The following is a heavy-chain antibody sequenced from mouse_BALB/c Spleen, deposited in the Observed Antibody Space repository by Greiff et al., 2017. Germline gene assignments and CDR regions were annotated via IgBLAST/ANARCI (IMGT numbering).Heavy chain of an antibody. CDR3: ARDPFDY. J-gene: IGHJ2*01. V-gene: IGHV5-4*02. Sequence: EVKLQESGGGLVKPGGSLKLSCAASGFTFSDYYMYWVRQTPEKRLEWVATISDGGSYTYYPDSVKGRFTISRDNAKNNLYLQMSSLKSEDTAMYYCARDPFDYWGQGTTLTVSS. CDR2: ISDGGSYT. CDR1: GFTFSDYY.